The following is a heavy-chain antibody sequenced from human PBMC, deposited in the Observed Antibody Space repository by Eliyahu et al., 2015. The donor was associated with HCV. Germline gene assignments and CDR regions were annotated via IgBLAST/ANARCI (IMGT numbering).Heavy chain of an antibody. J-gene: IGHJ3*01. CDR1: GFTXSTSD. CDR3: ARVSYGGFDF. V-gene: IGHV3-13*01. CDR2: VGTVGDT. Sequence: EVQLVESGGGWVQPGGSLRLXCAASGFTXSTSDMHWVRQAPGKGLXWVAAVGTVGDTYYPGSVKGRFIISRQNAKNSLYLQMNSLRAGDTAMYYCARVSYGGFDFWGQGTMVTVSS. D-gene: IGHD4-23*01.